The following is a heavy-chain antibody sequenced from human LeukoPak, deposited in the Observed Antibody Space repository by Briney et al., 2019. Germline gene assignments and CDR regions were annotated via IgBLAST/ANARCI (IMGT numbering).Heavy chain of an antibody. V-gene: IGHV3-23*01. CDR2: VNNGGSSI. D-gene: IGHD6-19*01. CDR1: GGSFSGYY. J-gene: IGHJ4*02. Sequence: PSETLSLTCAVYGGSFSGYYWSWVRQAPGKGLEWVSAVNNGGSSIYYADSVKGQFTISRDNSKNTLYLQMNSLRAEDTAVYYCARGGGGQWLYYWGQGTLVTVSS. CDR3: ARGGGGQWLYY.